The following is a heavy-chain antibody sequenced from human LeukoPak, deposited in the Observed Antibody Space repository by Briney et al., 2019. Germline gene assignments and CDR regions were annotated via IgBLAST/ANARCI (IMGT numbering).Heavy chain of an antibody. Sequence: SETLSLTCTVSGASINSYYWSWIRQPPGKGLEWIAYIYYSGNTNKNSSLKSRVTISVDTSKNQFSLKLSSVTAADTAVYYCARVGSTMARDYFDYWGQGTLVSASS. V-gene: IGHV4-59*01. CDR2: IYYSGNT. J-gene: IGHJ4*02. D-gene: IGHD3-10*01. CDR1: GASINSYY. CDR3: ARVGSTMARDYFDY.